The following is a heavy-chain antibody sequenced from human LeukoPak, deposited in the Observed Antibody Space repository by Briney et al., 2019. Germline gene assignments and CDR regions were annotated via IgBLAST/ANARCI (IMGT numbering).Heavy chain of an antibody. J-gene: IGHJ3*02. CDR1: GFTFSSYS. CDR3: ARVGFYGEPPYDAFDI. CDR2: ISSSSSYI. D-gene: IGHD4-17*01. Sequence: TGGSLRLSCAASGFTFSSYSMNWVRQAPGKGLEWVSSISSSSSYIYYADSVKGRFTISRDNAKNSLYLQMNSLRAEDTAVYYCARVGFYGEPPYDAFDIWGQGTMVTVSS. V-gene: IGHV3-21*01.